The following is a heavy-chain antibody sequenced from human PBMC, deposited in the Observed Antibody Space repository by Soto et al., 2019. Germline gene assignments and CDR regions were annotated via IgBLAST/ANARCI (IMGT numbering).Heavy chain of an antibody. D-gene: IGHD5-18*01. J-gene: IGHJ4*02. CDR1: GGSISSGGYY. V-gene: IGHV4-31*03. Sequence: QVQLQESGPGLVKPSQTLSLTCTVSGGSISSGGYYWSWIRQHPGKGLEWIGYIYYSGSTFYTTTLKSRVTISVDTSKNQFSLNLSSVTAADTAVYYCARKKGYSYGPHYFDYWGQGTLVTVSS. CDR2: IYYSGST. CDR3: ARKKGYSYGPHYFDY.